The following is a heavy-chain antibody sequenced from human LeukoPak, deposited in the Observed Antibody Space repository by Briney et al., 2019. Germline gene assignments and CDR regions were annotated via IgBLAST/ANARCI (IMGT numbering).Heavy chain of an antibody. CDR3: ARGEYYFDY. V-gene: IGHV4-59*12. J-gene: IGHJ4*02. D-gene: IGHD1-26*01. CDR2: IFYSGST. Sequence: PSETLSLTCTVSGGSISSYYWSWIRQPPGKGLEWIGYIFYSGSTNYNPSLKSRVTISVDRSKNQFSLKLSSVTAADTAVYYCARGEYYFDYWGQGTLVTVSS. CDR1: GGSISSYY.